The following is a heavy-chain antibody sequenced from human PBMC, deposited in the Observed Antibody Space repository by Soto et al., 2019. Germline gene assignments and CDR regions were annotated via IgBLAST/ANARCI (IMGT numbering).Heavy chain of an antibody. Sequence: SETRSRTCTVSGGSISSTDHYWVWIRQPPGKGLEWLGSIYYAGSTFHNPSLKRRATISVDTSRNQFSLRLSSVTASDTAVYYCARLVFHCLRGSCDDYNFYGLDVWGQGTTVTVSS. V-gene: IGHV4-39*01. CDR2: IYYAGST. CDR3: ARLVFHCLRGSCDDYNFYGLDV. CDR1: GGSISSTDHY. J-gene: IGHJ6*02. D-gene: IGHD2-15*01.